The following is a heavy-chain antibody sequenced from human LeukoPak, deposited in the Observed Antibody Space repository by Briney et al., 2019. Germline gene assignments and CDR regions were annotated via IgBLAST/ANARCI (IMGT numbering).Heavy chain of an antibody. Sequence: GASVKDSCKASGYTFTNYGISWVRQAPGQGLEWMGWISDYNGITNYAQTFQGRVTITTDTSTSTAYMELRSLRSDDTGVYYCARFSYALYYFDSWGQGNLGTVSS. J-gene: IGHJ4*02. CDR3: ARFSYALYYFDS. CDR2: ISDYNGIT. D-gene: IGHD5-18*01. CDR1: GYTFTNYG. V-gene: IGHV1-18*01.